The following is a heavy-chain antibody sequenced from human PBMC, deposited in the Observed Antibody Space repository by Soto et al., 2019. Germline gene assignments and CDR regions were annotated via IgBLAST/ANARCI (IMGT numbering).Heavy chain of an antibody. V-gene: IGHV1-18*01. CDR2: VSVPSGDT. Sequence: ASVKVSCKASGYSFSSFGISWVRQAPGQGLEWVGWVSVPSGDTSSAQNFQGRVTVTTDTSTSTAYMEVGSLRSDDTAVYYCARKCPTGGSCYLEYWGEGTLVTVSS. CDR1: GYSFSSFG. J-gene: IGHJ4*02. CDR3: ARKCPTGGSCYLEY. D-gene: IGHD2-15*01.